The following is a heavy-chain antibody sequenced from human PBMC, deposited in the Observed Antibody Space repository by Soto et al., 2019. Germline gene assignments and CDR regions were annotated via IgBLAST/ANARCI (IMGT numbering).Heavy chain of an antibody. CDR1: GGSINGGDYH. CDR3: ARDSRTPSGGMDV. V-gene: IGHV4-30-4*01. CDR2: IYYSAST. Sequence: QVQLQESGPGLVKPSQTLSLTCTVSGGSINGGDYHWTWIRQFPGKGLEWIGGIYYSASTYYNPALVSRITISLDTSKNQFSLKLTSVTAADTAVYYCARDSRTPSGGMDVWGQGTTVTVSS. J-gene: IGHJ6*02.